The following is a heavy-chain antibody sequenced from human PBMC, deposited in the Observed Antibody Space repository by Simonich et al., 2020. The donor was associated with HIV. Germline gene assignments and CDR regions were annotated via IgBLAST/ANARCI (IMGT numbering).Heavy chain of an antibody. V-gene: IGHV4-59*08. Sequence: VQLQESGPGLVKPSETLSLTCTFSGGSISSYYWGRNRQPPGKGLELIGNIYYSVRNNYNPSLKSRVTISGDTSKNQFSLKLSSVNAADTAVYYGARQEAVAENYYYYGMDVWGQGTTVTVSS. CDR2: IYYSVRN. CDR3: ARQEAVAENYYYYGMDV. J-gene: IGHJ6*02. D-gene: IGHD6-19*01. CDR1: GGSISSYY.